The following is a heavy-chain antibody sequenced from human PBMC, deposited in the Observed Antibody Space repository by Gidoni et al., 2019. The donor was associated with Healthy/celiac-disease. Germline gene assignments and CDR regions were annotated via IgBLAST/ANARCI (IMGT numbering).Heavy chain of an antibody. CDR2: INHRGGRK. Sequence: QVQLVQSGAEVTKPGASVKVSCKASGYPFTSYYMHWVRQAPGQGRGWMGIINHRGGRKGNEKKFKGRATVPRNRSTSTVYMEWSSLSSEDTAVYYGGRDMGGGGDAFDIWGQGTMVTVSS. J-gene: IGHJ3*02. CDR3: GRDMGGGGDAFDI. CDR1: GYPFTSYY. V-gene: IGHV1-46*01. D-gene: IGHD3-16*01.